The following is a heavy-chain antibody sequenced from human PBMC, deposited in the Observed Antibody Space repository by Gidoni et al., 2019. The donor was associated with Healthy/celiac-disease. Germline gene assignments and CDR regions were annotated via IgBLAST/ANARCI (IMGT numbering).Heavy chain of an antibody. Sequence: QVQLVPSGAEVKKPGASVKVPCKASGSTFTSYARHWVRWAPGQRLEWMGWINAGNGNPKYSQKFQGRVTITRDTSASTAYMELSSLRSEDTAVYYCARGLGVGVVIFWGDVWGQGTTVTVSS. CDR1: GSTFTSYA. CDR3: ARGLGVGVVIFWGDV. V-gene: IGHV1-3*01. J-gene: IGHJ6*02. D-gene: IGHD3-3*01. CDR2: INAGNGNP.